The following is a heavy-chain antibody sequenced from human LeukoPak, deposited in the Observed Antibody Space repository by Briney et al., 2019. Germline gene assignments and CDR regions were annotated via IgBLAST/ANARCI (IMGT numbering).Heavy chain of an antibody. Sequence: SETLSLTCAVYGGSLSGYYWSWLRQPPGKGLEWVREINHSGSTNYNPSLKSRVTISVDTSKNPFSLKLSSVTAADTAVYYCARVDYGDYIDYYYYGMDVWGQGTTVTVSS. CDR1: GGSLSGYY. V-gene: IGHV4-34*01. CDR3: ARVDYGDYIDYYYYGMDV. CDR2: INHSGST. J-gene: IGHJ6*02. D-gene: IGHD4-17*01.